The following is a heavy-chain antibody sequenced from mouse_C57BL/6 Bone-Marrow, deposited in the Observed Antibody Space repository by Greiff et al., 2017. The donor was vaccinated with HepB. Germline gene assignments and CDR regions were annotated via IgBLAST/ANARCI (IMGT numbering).Heavy chain of an antibody. CDR2: IDPNSGGT. J-gene: IGHJ1*03. CDR3: ARFYYYGSYWYFDV. D-gene: IGHD1-1*01. V-gene: IGHV1-72*01. Sequence: QVQLQQPGAELVKPGASVKLSCKASGYTFTSYWMHWVKQRPGRGLEWIGRIDPNSGGTKYNEKFKSKATLTVDKPSSTAYMQLSSPTSEDSAVYYCARFYYYGSYWYFDVWGTGTTVTVSS. CDR1: GYTFTSYW.